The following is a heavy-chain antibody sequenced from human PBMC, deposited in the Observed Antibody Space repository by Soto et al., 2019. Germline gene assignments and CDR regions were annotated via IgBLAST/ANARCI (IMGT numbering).Heavy chain of an antibody. CDR1: GGSISSSNW. CDR3: AREPDIAAPPSNFYGMDV. CDR2: IYHSGST. Sequence: SETLSLTCAVSGGSISSSNWWSWVRQPPGKGLEWIGEIYHSGSTNYNPSLKSRVTISVDKSKNQFSLKLSSVTAADTAVYYCAREPDIAAPPSNFYGMDVWGQGTTVTVSS. J-gene: IGHJ6*02. V-gene: IGHV4-4*02. D-gene: IGHD6-6*01.